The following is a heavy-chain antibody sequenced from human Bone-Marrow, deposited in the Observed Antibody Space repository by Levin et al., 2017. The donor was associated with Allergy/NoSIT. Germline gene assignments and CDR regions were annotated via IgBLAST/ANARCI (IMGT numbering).Heavy chain of an antibody. CDR2: IKGDGSNQ. V-gene: IGHV3-7*01. CDR3: VKEKWYFGL. J-gene: IGHJ4*02. Sequence: PGGSLRLSCVASGFTFNSYYMDWVRQAPGKGLEWVANIKGDGSNQNYVDSVKGRFTISRDNAKNSLYLQMNSLRAEDTAVYYCVKEKWYFGLWGQGALVPVSS. D-gene: IGHD1-26*01. CDR1: GFTFNSYY.